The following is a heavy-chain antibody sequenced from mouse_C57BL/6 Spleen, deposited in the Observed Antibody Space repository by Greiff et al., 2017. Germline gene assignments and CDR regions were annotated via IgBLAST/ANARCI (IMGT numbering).Heavy chain of an antibody. CDR3: AREGYYYGSKYFDY. V-gene: IGHV1-82*01. CDR1: GYAFSSSW. Sequence: QVQLKQSGPELVKPGASVKISCKASGYAFSSSWMNWVKQRPGKGLEWIGRIYPGDGDTNYNGKFKGKATLTADKSSSTAYLQLSSLTSEDSAVYFCAREGYYYGSKYFDYWGKGTTLTVSS. J-gene: IGHJ2*01. CDR2: IYPGDGDT. D-gene: IGHD1-1*01.